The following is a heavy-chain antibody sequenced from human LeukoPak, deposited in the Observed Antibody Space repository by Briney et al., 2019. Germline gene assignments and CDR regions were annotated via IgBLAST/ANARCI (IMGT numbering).Heavy chain of an antibody. CDR3: ARLYCSSTSCPNYGMDV. Sequence: GESLKISCKGSGYSYTSYWIGWVGQMPGKGLEWMGIIYPGDSDTRYSPSFQGQVTISADKSISTAYLQWSSLKASDTAIYYCARLYCSSTSCPNYGMDVWGQGTTVTVSS. CDR1: GYSYTSYW. CDR2: IYPGDSDT. J-gene: IGHJ6*02. D-gene: IGHD2-2*01. V-gene: IGHV5-51*01.